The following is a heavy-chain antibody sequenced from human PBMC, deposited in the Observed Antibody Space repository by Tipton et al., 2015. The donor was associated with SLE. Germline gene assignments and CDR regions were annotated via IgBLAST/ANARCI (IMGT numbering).Heavy chain of an antibody. D-gene: IGHD5-12*01. CDR2: IYHSGST. CDR3: ASHSGYEGY. Sequence: TLSLTCTVSGGSISSYYWGWIRQPPGKGLEWIGSIYHSGSTYYNPSLKSRVTISVDTSKNQFSLKLSSVTAADTAVYYCASHSGYEGYWGQGTLVTVSS. V-gene: IGHV4-59*07. CDR1: GGSISSYY. J-gene: IGHJ4*02.